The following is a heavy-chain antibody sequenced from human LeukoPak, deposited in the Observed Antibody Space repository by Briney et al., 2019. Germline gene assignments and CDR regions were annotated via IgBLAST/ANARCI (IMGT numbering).Heavy chain of an antibody. CDR3: ARALYYDFWSGYYPGQNWFDP. CDR1: GGSISSYY. V-gene: IGHV4-59*08. CDR2: IYYSGST. Sequence: SETLSLTCTVSGGSISSYYWSWIRQPPGKGLEWIGYIYYSGSTYYNPSLKSRVTISVDTPKNQFSLKLSSVTAADTAVYYCARALYYDFWSGYYPGQNWFDPWGQGTLVTVSS. J-gene: IGHJ5*02. D-gene: IGHD3-3*01.